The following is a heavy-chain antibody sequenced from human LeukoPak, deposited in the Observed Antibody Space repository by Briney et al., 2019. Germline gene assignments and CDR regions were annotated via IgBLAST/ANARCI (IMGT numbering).Heavy chain of an antibody. CDR1: GGSINSGSYY. Sequence: PSQTLSLTCTVSGGSINSGSYYWSWIRQPAGKGLEWIGRFSTSGSTNYNPSLKSRVTISVDTSKNQFSLKLTSVTAADTAVYYCAREVPTVVVIATNDAFDIWGQGTMVTVSS. D-gene: IGHD2-21*01. J-gene: IGHJ3*02. CDR2: FSTSGST. V-gene: IGHV4-61*02. CDR3: AREVPTVVVIATNDAFDI.